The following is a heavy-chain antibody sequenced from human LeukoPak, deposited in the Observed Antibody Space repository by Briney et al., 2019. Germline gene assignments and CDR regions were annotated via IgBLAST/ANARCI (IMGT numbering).Heavy chain of an antibody. CDR2: ICGCGGST. CDR1: GFTLSRHA. Sequence: GGPLRLSCGASGFTLSRHAKRWAPQARGRGVEWVSDICGCGGSTYYADSVKGRFPISRDNSKNTLYLQMNSLRAEDTAVYYCAKDHIGFIVVVTAGYFDYWGQGTLVTVSS. D-gene: IGHD3-22*01. CDR3: AKDHIGFIVVVTAGYFDY. V-gene: IGHV3-23*01. J-gene: IGHJ4*02.